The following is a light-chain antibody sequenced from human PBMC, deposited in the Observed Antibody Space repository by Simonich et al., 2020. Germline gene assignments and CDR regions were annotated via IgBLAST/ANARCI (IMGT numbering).Light chain of an antibody. J-gene: IGKJ2*01. Sequence: DIVMTQSPDSLAVSLGERATINCKSSQRVLYSSTNKNYLAWYPHKPGQPPKLLIYWASTRESGVPDRFSGSGSGTDFTLTISSLQAEDVAAYYCQQYYSTPYTFGQGTKLEIK. V-gene: IGKV4-1*01. CDR3: QQYYSTPYT. CDR1: QRVLYSSTNKNY. CDR2: WAS.